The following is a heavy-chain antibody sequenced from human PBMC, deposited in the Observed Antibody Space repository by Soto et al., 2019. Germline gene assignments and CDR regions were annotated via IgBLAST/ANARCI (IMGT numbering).Heavy chain of an antibody. CDR2: INAGNGNT. CDR3: ARARLVAVAGNFDY. Sequence: ASVKVSCKASGYTFTSYAMHWVRQAPGQRLEWMGWINAGNGNTKYSQKFQGRVTITRDTSASTAYMELSSLRSEDTAVYYCARARLVAVAGNFDYWGQGTLVTVS. J-gene: IGHJ4*02. D-gene: IGHD6-19*01. V-gene: IGHV1-3*01. CDR1: GYTFTSYA.